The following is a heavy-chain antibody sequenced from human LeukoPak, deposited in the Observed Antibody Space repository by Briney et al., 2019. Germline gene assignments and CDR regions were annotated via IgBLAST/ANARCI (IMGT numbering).Heavy chain of an antibody. J-gene: IGHJ5*02. D-gene: IGHD3-16*02. V-gene: IGHV3-23*01. CDR2: ISGSGGST. CDR3: AKDAYYDYVWGSYRSNWFDP. Sequence: PGGSLRLSCAASGFTFSSYAMSWVRQAPGKGLEWVSAISGSGGSTYYADSVKGRFTISRDNSKNTLYLQMNSLRAEDTAVYYCAKDAYYDYVWGSYRSNWFDPWGQGTLVIVSS. CDR1: GFTFSSYA.